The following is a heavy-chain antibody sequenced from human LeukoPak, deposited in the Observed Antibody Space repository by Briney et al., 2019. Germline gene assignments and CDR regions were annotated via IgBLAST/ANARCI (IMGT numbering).Heavy chain of an antibody. Sequence: SETLSLTCAVYGGSFSGCYWSWIRQPPGKGLEWIGEINHSGSTNYNPSLKSRVTISVDTSKNQFSLKLSSVTAADTAVYYCAVRYYDFWSGYYSYYFDYWGQGTLVTVSS. J-gene: IGHJ4*02. D-gene: IGHD3-3*01. V-gene: IGHV4-34*01. CDR3: AVRYYDFWSGYYSYYFDY. CDR2: INHSGST. CDR1: GGSFSGCY.